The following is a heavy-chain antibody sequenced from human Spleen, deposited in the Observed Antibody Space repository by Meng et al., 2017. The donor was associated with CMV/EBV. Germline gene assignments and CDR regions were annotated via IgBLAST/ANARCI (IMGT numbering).Heavy chain of an antibody. CDR3: AREVGQQLVFRY. V-gene: IGHV4-4*02. D-gene: IGHD6-13*01. Sequence: QGQLAEGGPGLGKASGARSLTCAVSGGSISSSNWWSRRRQRPGKGLEWIGEIYHSGSTNYNPSLKSRATISVDTSKNQFSLKLSSVSAAATAVYYGAREVGQQLVFRYWGQGTLVTVSS. CDR2: IYHSGST. J-gene: IGHJ4*02. CDR1: GGSISSSNW.